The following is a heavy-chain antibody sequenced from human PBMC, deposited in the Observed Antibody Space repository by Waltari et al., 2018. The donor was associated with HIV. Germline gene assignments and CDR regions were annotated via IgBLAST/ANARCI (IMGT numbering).Heavy chain of an antibody. J-gene: IGHJ1*01. Sequence: DVRLVESGGEVVRPGASLRLSCVASGFTIDDYGMAWVRQRPGQGLEWVSNIDWNGGSANYGDSVKGRFTVFRDNPKASLYLQMNNLRDEDTGLYYCVRDSYGSGYDIWGRGTLVTVFS. CDR3: VRDSYGSGYDI. D-gene: IGHD6-25*01. CDR2: IDWNGGSA. CDR1: GFTIDDYG. V-gene: IGHV3-20*04.